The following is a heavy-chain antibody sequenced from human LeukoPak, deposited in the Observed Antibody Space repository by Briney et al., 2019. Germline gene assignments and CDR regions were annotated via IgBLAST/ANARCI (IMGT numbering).Heavy chain of an antibody. CDR1: GGSISSYY. CDR2: IYCSGST. CDR3: ARHHIAGALNWFDP. V-gene: IGHV4-59*08. J-gene: IGHJ5*02. D-gene: IGHD6-13*01. Sequence: SETLSLTCTVSGGSISSYYWSWIRQPPGKVLEWIGYIYCSGSTNYNPALKSRVTISVDTSKNQFSLKLSSVTAADTAVYYCARHHIAGALNWFDPWGQGTLVTVSS.